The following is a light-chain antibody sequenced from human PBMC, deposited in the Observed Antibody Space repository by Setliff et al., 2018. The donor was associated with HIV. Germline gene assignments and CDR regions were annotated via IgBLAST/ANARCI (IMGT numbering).Light chain of an antibody. Sequence: QSVLTQPPSVSGAPGQRVTVSCTGSSSNIGTGYDVHWCQQLPGKAPKLLIYGNINRPSGVPDRFSGSKSGTSASLAIAGLQAEDEAEYYCQSYDSGLSGSPVFGGGTKVTVL. CDR2: GNI. J-gene: IGLJ3*02. CDR1: SSNIGTGYD. V-gene: IGLV1-40*01. CDR3: QSYDSGLSGSPV.